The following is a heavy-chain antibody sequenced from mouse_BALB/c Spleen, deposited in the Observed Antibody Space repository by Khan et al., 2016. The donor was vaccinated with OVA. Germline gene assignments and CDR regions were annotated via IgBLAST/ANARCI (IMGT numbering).Heavy chain of an antibody. CDR3: AKGLWSYYFALDY. CDR1: GFSLTDYG. Sequence: QVQLKQSGPGLVAPSQSLSITCTVSGFSLTDYGVSWIRQPPGKGLEWLGVIWGGGSTYFNSALKFRLSISKDNSKSQVFLKMNSLQTDDTAMYYCAKGLWSYYFALDYWGQGTSVTVSS. J-gene: IGHJ4*01. V-gene: IGHV2-6-5*01. CDR2: IWGGGST. D-gene: IGHD1-1*02.